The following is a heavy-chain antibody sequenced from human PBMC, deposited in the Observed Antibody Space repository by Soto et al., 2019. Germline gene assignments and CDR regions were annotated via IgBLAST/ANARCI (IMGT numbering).Heavy chain of an antibody. Sequence: SVKVSCTASGFTFTSSGGQWVRQAKGQRLEWIGWIVVGRGNTDYGQKFQERVTITRDLATSTAYMELSSLRSEDTAVYYCAAGENAPNYYGMDVWGQGTTVTVSS. J-gene: IGHJ6*02. CDR3: AAGENAPNYYGMDV. CDR2: IVVGRGNT. CDR1: GFTFTSSG. V-gene: IGHV1-58*01. D-gene: IGHD2-2*01.